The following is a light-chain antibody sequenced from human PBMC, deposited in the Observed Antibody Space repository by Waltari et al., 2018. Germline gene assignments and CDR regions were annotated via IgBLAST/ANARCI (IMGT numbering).Light chain of an antibody. Sequence: EIVLTQSPGTLSLSPGERSTLSCRASQSVGRSFDWYQQKPGRAPRLLIYATSNRATGSPDRFRASGSGTDFSLTMSRLEPEDCALYYCQHYVRLPVTFGQGTKVEVK. CDR1: QSVGRS. CDR3: QHYVRLPVT. V-gene: IGKV3-20*01. CDR2: ATS. J-gene: IGKJ1*01.